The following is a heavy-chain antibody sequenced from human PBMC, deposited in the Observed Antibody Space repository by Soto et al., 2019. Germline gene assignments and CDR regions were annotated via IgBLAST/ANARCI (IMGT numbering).Heavy chain of an antibody. V-gene: IGHV3-13*01. J-gene: IGHJ5*02. Sequence: GGSLRLSCAASGFTFSSYDMHWVRQTGKGLEWVSNIGTAGDAYYAGSVQGRFTNSRDNAKNSWYLQMNSLRAEDTAVYYCARRVGWADFDPWGQGTLVTVSS. CDR1: GFTFSSYD. CDR2: IGTAGDA. CDR3: ARRVGWADFDP. D-gene: IGHD3-3*01.